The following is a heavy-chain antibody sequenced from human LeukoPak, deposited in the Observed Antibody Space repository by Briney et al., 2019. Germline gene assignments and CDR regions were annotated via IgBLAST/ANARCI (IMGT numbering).Heavy chain of an antibody. CDR3: ANVPYSYGYSPMVS. CDR2: IRYDGSNK. J-gene: IGHJ5*02. V-gene: IGHV3-30*02. CDR1: GFTFSSYG. D-gene: IGHD5-18*01. Sequence: GGSLRLSCAASGFTFSSYGMHWVRQAPGKGLEWVAFIRYDGSNKYYADSVKGRFTISRDNSKNTLYLQMNSLRAEDTVVYYCANVPYSYGYSPMVSWGQGTLVTVSS.